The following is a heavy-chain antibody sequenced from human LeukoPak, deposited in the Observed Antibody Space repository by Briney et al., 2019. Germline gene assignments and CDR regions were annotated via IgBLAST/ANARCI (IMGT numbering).Heavy chain of an antibody. CDR3: TRAGRYYEPFDY. CDR1: GFTFGGSA. CDR2: IRSKANNYAT. J-gene: IGHJ4*02. D-gene: IGHD3-22*01. V-gene: IGHV3-73*01. Sequence: PGGSLRLSCAASGFTFGGSAMHWVRQASGKGLEWVGRIRSKANNYATAYAASVKGRFTISRDNSKNTAYLQMNSLKTEDTAVYYCTRAGRYYEPFDYWGQGTLVTVSS.